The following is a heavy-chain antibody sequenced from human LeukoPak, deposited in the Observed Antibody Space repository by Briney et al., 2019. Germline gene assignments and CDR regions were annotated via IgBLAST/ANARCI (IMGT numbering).Heavy chain of an antibody. D-gene: IGHD3-10*01. V-gene: IGHV4-59*06. CDR2: IYYSGST. J-gene: IGHJ6*02. CDR3: ARDRSGEHGMDV. CDR1: GGSISSYY. Sequence: PSETLSLTCTVSGGSISSYYWSWIRQHPGKGLEWIGYIYYSGSTYYNPSLKSRVTISVDTSKNQFSLKLSSVTAADTAVYYCARDRSGEHGMDVWGQGTTVTVSS.